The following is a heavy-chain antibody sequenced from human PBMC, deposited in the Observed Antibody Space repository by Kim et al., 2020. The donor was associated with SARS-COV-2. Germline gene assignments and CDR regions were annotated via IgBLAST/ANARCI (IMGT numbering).Heavy chain of an antibody. V-gene: IGHV1-58*01. CDR3: AAEGLVVPAVLHGIFGVVTPNAFDI. J-gene: IGHJ3*02. Sequence: SVKVSCKASGFTFTSSAVQWVRQARGQRLEWIGWIVVGSGNTNYAQKFQERVTITRDMSTSTAYMELSSLRSEDTAVYYCAAEGLVVPAVLHGIFGVVTPNAFDIWGQGTMVTVSS. D-gene: IGHD3-3*01. CDR1: GFTFTSSA. CDR2: IVVGSGNT.